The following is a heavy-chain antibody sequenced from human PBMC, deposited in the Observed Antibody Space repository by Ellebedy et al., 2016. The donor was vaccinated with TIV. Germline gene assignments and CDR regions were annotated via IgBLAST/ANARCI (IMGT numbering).Heavy chain of an antibody. J-gene: IGHJ6*03. Sequence: SETLSLTXHFCGVSGAPTYLIGRSSVESESKSLVWIGHLKKNGTTNYNPSLNSRVTMSVDTSKRQFSLNLSSLTAADTAVYYCARGLASWHDYFYYYMDVWGKGTTVTVSS. CDR3: ARGLASWHDYFYYYMDV. CDR2: LKKNGTT. D-gene: IGHD2-2*01. V-gene: IGHV4-4*07. CDR1: GVSGAPTYLI.